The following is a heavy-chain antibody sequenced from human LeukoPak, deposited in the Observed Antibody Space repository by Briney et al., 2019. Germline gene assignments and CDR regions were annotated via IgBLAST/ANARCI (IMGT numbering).Heavy chain of an antibody. D-gene: IGHD2/OR15-2a*01. J-gene: IGHJ5*02. Sequence: ASVKVSCKASGYTFTGYYMHWVRQAPGQGLEWVGWINPNSGATKYGQKFQGRVTVTRDRSISTVYMELSRLRSDDTAVYYCARHNRDCNNNICYNWFDPWGQGTLVTVSS. CDR2: INPNSGAT. V-gene: IGHV1-2*02. CDR3: ARHNRDCNNNICYNWFDP. CDR1: GYTFTGYY.